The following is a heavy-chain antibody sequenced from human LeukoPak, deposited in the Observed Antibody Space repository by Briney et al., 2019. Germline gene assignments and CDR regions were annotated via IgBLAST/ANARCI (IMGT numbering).Heavy chain of an antibody. V-gene: IGHV1-2*02. Sequence: ASVTVSCTTSGYTFTDYYLHWVRQAPGQGLEWMGWINPNSGGTNYAQNFQGRVTMTRDTSINTAYMVLSRLRSDDTAVYYCAKGEDLYKTPTLPPDYWGQGTLVTVSS. CDR3: AKGEDLYKTPTLPPDY. J-gene: IGHJ4*02. CDR1: GYTFTDYY. CDR2: INPNSGGT. D-gene: IGHD1-14*01.